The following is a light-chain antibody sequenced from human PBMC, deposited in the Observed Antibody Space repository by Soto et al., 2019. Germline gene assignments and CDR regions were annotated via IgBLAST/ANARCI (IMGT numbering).Light chain of an antibody. Sequence: DIQLTQSPSFLSASVGDRVTFTCRASQVISNFLAWYQQKPGEAPKLLIYAASTLQSGVPSRFIGSGSGTEFTLTISSLQPEESATYYCQQLNSYPLACGEGTKVEIK. CDR1: QVISNF. J-gene: IGKJ4*01. CDR3: QQLNSYPLA. V-gene: IGKV1-9*01. CDR2: AAS.